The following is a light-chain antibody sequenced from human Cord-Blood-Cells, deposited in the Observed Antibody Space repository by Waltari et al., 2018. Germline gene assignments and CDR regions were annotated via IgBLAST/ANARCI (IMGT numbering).Light chain of an antibody. Sequence: QSALTQPASVSGSAGQSITISCTGNSSDVGGYNYVSWYQQHPGKAPKLMIYDVSNRPSGVSNRFSGSKSGNTASLTISGLQAEDEADYYCSSYTSSITWVFGGGTKLTVL. CDR1: SSDVGGYNY. J-gene: IGLJ3*02. V-gene: IGLV2-14*03. CDR2: DVS. CDR3: SSYTSSITWV.